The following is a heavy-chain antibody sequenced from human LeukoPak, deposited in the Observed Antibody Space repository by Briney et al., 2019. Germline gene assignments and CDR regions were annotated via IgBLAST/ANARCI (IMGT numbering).Heavy chain of an antibody. D-gene: IGHD6-13*01. CDR3: ARGLYSSSWYYFDY. CDR2: IYTSGST. Sequence: SETLSLTCTVSGGSISSYYWSWIRQPAGKGLEWIGRIYTSGSTNYNPSLKSRVTMSVDTSKNQFSLKLSSVTAADTAVYYCARGLYSSSWYYFDYWGRGTLVTVSS. V-gene: IGHV4-4*07. J-gene: IGHJ4*02. CDR1: GGSISSYY.